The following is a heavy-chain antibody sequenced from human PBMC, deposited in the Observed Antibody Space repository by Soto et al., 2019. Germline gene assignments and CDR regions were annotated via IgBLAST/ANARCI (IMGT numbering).Heavy chain of an antibody. V-gene: IGHV3-30*18. CDR2: VSNDGSSE. CDR3: AKWKLANTGEYYFDY. J-gene: IGHJ4*02. CDR1: GFTFSDYA. D-gene: IGHD1-1*01. Sequence: QGQLVESGGGVVQPGRSLRLSCAASGFTFSDYAMHWVRQAPGKGLEWVAVVSNDGSSEYYADFVRGRFTLSRDNSKDTLYLQMNTLRPEDTAVYYCAKWKLANTGEYYFDYWGQGTLVTVSS.